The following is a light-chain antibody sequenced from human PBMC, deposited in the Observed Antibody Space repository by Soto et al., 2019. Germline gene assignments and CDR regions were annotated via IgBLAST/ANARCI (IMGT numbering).Light chain of an antibody. CDR2: DAS. CDR1: QSVSSY. CDR3: QQRSNWPPT. V-gene: IGKV3-11*01. Sequence: EIVLTQSPATLSLSPGEIATLSCRSSQSVSSYLAWYQQKPGQAPRLLIYDASNRATGIPARFSGSGSGTDFTLTISSLEPGDFAVYYCQQRSNWPPTFGQGTKVDIK. J-gene: IGKJ1*01.